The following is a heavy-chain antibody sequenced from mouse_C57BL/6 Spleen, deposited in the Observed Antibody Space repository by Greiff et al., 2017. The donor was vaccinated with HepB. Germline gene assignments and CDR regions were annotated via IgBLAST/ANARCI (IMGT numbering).Heavy chain of an antibody. V-gene: IGHV1-18*01. D-gene: IGHD1-1*01. Sequence: VQLQQSGPELVKPGASVKIPCKASGYTFTDYNMDWVKQSHGKSLEWIGDINPNNGGTIYNQKFKGKATLTVDKSSSTAYMELRSLTSEDTAVYYCARRHYYGSSLSYYAMDYWGQGTSVTVSS. CDR1: GYTFTDYN. J-gene: IGHJ4*01. CDR3: ARRHYYGSSLSYYAMDY. CDR2: INPNNGGT.